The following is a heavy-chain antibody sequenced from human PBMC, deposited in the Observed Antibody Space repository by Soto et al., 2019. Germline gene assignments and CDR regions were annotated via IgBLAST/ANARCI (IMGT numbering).Heavy chain of an antibody. Sequence: QVQLVQSGAEVKKPGSSVKVSCKASGGTFSSYSISWVRQAPGQGLEWMGRIIPTLGIANYAQKFQRRVTITADKSTSTAYMELSSLRSEDTAVYYCAREGPRYCSSTSCYMALDYWGQGTLVTVSS. J-gene: IGHJ4*02. CDR3: AREGPRYCSSTSCYMALDY. CDR1: GGTFSSYS. V-gene: IGHV1-69*02. CDR2: IIPTLGIA. D-gene: IGHD2-2*02.